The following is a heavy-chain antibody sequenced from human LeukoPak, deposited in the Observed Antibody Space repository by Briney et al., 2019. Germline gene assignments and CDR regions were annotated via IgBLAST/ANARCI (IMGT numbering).Heavy chain of an antibody. D-gene: IGHD3-10*01. V-gene: IGHV3-21*01. CDR1: GFTFSSYA. CDR2: ISSSSSYI. J-gene: IGHJ4*02. Sequence: GGSLRLSCAASGFTFSSYAMSWVRQAPGKGLEWVSSISSSSSYIYSADSVKGRFTISRDNAKNSLYLQMNSLRAEDTAVYYCARGRFGESWGQGTLVTVSS. CDR3: ARGRFGES.